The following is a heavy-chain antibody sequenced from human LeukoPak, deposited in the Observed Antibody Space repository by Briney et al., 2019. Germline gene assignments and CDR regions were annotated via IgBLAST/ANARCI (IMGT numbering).Heavy chain of an antibody. CDR3: GKGSSTSACPDY. CDR1: GFTFSDYY. Sequence: GGSLRLSCAASGFTFSDYYMSWIRQAPGKGLDWVAFVRYDGSIQYYADSVKGRFAISRDNSKDTVSLQMNSLRPEDTAVYYCGKGSSTSACPDYWGQGTLVTVSS. CDR2: VRYDGSIQ. J-gene: IGHJ4*02. D-gene: IGHD6-19*01. V-gene: IGHV3-30*02.